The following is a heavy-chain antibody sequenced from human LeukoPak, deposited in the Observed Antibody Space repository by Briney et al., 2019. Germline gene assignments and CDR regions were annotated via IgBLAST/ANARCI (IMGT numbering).Heavy chain of an antibody. CDR2: IIPIFGTA. J-gene: IGHJ6*03. CDR1: GGTFSSYA. Sequence: ASVKVSCKASGGTFSSYAISWVRQAPGQGLEWMGGIIPIFGTANYAQKFQGRVTITTDESTSTAYMELSSLRSEDTAVYYCARRPSYTAPSLASGDFYYYYMDVWGKGTTVTVSS. CDR3: ARRPSYTAPSLASGDFYYYYMDV. D-gene: IGHD5-12*01. V-gene: IGHV1-69*05.